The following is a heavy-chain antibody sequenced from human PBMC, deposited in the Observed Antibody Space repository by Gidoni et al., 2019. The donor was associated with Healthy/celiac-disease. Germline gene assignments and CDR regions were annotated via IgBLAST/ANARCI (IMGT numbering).Heavy chain of an antibody. CDR3: ATSINGYDSSGPFA. D-gene: IGHD3-22*01. J-gene: IGHJ5*02. Sequence: EVQLVESGGGLVQPGGSLRLSCAASGFTVSSNYMSWVRQAPGKGLECVSVIYSGGSTYYADSVKGRFTISRDNSKNTLYLQMNSLRAEDTAVYYCATSINGYDSSGPFAWGQGTLVTVSS. CDR2: IYSGGST. CDR1: GFTVSSNY. V-gene: IGHV3-66*01.